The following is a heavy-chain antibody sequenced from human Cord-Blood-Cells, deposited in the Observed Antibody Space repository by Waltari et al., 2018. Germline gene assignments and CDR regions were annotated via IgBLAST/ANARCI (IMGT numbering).Heavy chain of an antibody. J-gene: IGHJ5*02. CDR2: IYYSGGT. V-gene: IGHV4-39*01. CDR3: ARLPYNWNDGVNWFDP. D-gene: IGHD1-20*01. CDR1: GGSISSSSYY. Sequence: QLQLQESGPGLVKPSETLSLTCTVSGGSISSSSYYWGWIRQPPGKGLEWIGSIYYSGGTYYNPSLKSRVTISVDTSKNQFSLKLSSVTAADTAVYYRARLPYNWNDGVNWFDPWGQGTLVTVSS.